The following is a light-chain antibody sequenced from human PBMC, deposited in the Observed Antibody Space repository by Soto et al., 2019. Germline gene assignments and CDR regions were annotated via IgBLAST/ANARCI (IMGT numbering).Light chain of an antibody. J-gene: IGKJ4*01. CDR2: GAS. CDR1: QSLRSS. CDR3: QQYGSSPLT. V-gene: IGKV3-15*01. Sequence: VMTQSPATLSVSPGERATLSCRASQSLRSSLAWYQQKPGQAPRLLIYGASTRATGIPARFSGSGSGTEFTLTISRLEPEDFAVYYCQQYGSSPLTFGGGTKVDIK.